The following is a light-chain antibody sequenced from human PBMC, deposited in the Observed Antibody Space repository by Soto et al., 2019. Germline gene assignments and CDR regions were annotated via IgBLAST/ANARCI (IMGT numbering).Light chain of an antibody. CDR2: EAS. CDR1: QSVSSD. V-gene: IGKV3-15*01. CDR3: QQYNSWPFT. Sequence: IVMTQSPATLSVSPGERATLSCRASQSVSSDLAWYQQKPGQAPRLLIYEASIRATGIAARFSGSGSGTEFTLNISSLQSEDSAVYWCQQYNSWPFTFGPGTKVEFK. J-gene: IGKJ3*01.